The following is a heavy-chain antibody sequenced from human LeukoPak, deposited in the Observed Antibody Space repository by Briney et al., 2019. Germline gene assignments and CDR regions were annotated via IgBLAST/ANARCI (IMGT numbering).Heavy chain of an antibody. CDR1: GGTFSSYA. D-gene: IGHD5-18*01. J-gene: IGHJ4*02. CDR2: ISGSGGST. V-gene: IGHV3-23*01. Sequence: ASVKVSCKASGGTFSSYAMSWVRQAPGKGLEWVSAISGSGGSTYYADSVKGRFTISRDNSKNTLYLQMNSLRAEDTAVYYCAKTFRGYDYWGQGTLVTVSS. CDR3: AKTFRGYDY.